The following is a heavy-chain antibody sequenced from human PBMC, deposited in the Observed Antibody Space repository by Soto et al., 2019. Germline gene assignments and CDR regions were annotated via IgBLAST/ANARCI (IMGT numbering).Heavy chain of an antibody. D-gene: IGHD3-3*01. CDR3: ARPLRFLAWSTKNRFDP. J-gene: IGHJ5*02. CDR2: IYHSGST. V-gene: IGHV4-30-2*01. CDR1: GGSISSGGYS. Sequence: RXLTCAVSGGSISSGGYSWSWIRQPPGKGLEWIGYIYHSGSTYYNPSLKSRVTISVDRSKNQFSLKLSSVTAADTAVYYCARPLRFLAWSTKNRFDPWGEGTLVTVSS.